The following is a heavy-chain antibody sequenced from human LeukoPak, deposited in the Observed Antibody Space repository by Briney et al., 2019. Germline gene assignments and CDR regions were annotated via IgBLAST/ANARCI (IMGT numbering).Heavy chain of an antibody. Sequence: PSETLSLTCTVFGGSISSYYWSWIRQPPGKGLEWIGYIYYSGSTNYNPSLKSRVTISVDTSKNQFSLKLSSVTAADTAVYYCARAHRAFDYWGQGTLVTVSS. J-gene: IGHJ4*02. CDR1: GGSISSYY. CDR2: IYYSGST. CDR3: ARAHRAFDY. V-gene: IGHV4-59*01.